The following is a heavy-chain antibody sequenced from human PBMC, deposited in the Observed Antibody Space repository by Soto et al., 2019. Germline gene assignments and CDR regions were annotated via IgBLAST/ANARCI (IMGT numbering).Heavy chain of an antibody. CDR1: GYTFTNYD. V-gene: IGHV1-18*01. J-gene: IGHJ5*02. CDR3: ARGDAVVVPARFDP. D-gene: IGHD2-21*01. CDR2: ISVYSGHT. Sequence: QVQLVQSGAEVKKPGASVKVSCKTSGYTFTNYDIAWLRQAPGQGLGWMGWISVYSGHTNYAQNLQGRNIITTDTSTSTAYMDLMSLTTDDTAVYFCARGDAVVVPARFDPWGQGTLVTVSS.